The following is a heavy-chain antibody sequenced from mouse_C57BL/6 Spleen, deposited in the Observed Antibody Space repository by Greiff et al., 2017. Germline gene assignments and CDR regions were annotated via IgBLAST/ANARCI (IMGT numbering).Heavy chain of an antibody. CDR1: GYTFTSYD. V-gene: IGHV1-85*01. Sequence: QVQLKQSGPELVKPGASVKLSCKASGYTFTSYDINWVKQRPGQGLEWIGWIYPRDGSTKYNEKFKGKATLTVDTSSSTAYMELHSLTSEDSAVYFCARDYGSSRGYFDVWGTGTTVTVSS. CDR3: ARDYGSSRGYFDV. D-gene: IGHD1-1*01. CDR2: IYPRDGST. J-gene: IGHJ1*03.